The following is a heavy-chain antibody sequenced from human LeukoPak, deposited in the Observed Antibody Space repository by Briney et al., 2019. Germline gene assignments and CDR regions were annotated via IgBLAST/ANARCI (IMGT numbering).Heavy chain of an antibody. J-gene: IGHJ4*02. CDR2: IYSSGTT. Sequence: TSETLSLTCSVSGQSITSFRWSWVRQPPGKGLEWIGYIYSSGTTNYNPSLKSRVTISIDTSKNQFSLKLSSVTAADTAVYYCARSGSHLWFGELSLSYWGQGTLVTVSS. D-gene: IGHD3-10*01. V-gene: IGHV4-59*01. CDR3: ARSGSHLWFGELSLSY. CDR1: GQSITSFR.